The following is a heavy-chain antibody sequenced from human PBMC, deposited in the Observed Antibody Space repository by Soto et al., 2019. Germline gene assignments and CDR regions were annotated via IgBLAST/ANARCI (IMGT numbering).Heavy chain of an antibody. CDR1: GGSISSSSYY. J-gene: IGHJ4*02. D-gene: IGHD3-10*01. CDR3: ARHTQGGLLPFDY. CDR2: IYYGGNN. Sequence: QLQLQESGPGLVKPSETLSLSCTVSGGSISSSSYYWGWIRQPPGKGLEWIGSIYYGGNNYYNPSLKSRVTRSLDTTKKQFSLKLSSVTAADTAVYHCARHTQGGLLPFDYWGQGTLVTVSS. V-gene: IGHV4-39*01.